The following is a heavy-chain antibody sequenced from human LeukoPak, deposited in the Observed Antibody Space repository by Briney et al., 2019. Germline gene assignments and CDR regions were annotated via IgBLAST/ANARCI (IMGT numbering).Heavy chain of an antibody. J-gene: IGHJ4*02. CDR1: GGSISSYY. CDR2: IYTSGST. CDR3: ARDPNSAL. V-gene: IGHV4-4*07. Sequence: KPSETLSLTCTVSGGSISSYYWNWIRQPAGKGLEWIGRIYTSGSTNYNPSLKSRVTMSVDTSKKQFSLELTSVTAAGTAVYYCARDPNSALWGQGTLVTVSS. D-gene: IGHD4-23*01.